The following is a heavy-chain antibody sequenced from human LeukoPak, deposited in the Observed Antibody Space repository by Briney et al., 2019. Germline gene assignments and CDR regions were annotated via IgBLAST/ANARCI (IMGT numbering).Heavy chain of an antibody. CDR3: ARVGPLPGSYSTYYFDY. CDR2: IYHSGST. J-gene: IGHJ4*02. Sequence: SETLSLTCTVSGYSISSGYYWGWIRQPPGKGLEWIGSIYHSGSTYYNPSLKSRVTISVDTSKNQFSLKLSSVTAADTAVYYCARVGPLPGSYSTYYFDYWGQGTLVTVSS. D-gene: IGHD3-10*01. CDR1: GYSISSGYY. V-gene: IGHV4-38-2*02.